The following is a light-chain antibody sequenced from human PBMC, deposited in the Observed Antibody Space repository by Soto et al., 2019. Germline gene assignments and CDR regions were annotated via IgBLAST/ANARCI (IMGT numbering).Light chain of an antibody. J-gene: IGKJ2*01. Sequence: DIVMTQSPDSLAVSLGERATINCKSSQSVFYSSNNKNYLAWYQQKAGQPPKLLLYWASTRESGVPDRFSGSGSGADFTLTITNLQAEDMAVYYCQQYYAIPHTFGQGTKLEIK. CDR1: QSVFYSSNNKNY. CDR3: QQYYAIPHT. V-gene: IGKV4-1*01. CDR2: WAS.